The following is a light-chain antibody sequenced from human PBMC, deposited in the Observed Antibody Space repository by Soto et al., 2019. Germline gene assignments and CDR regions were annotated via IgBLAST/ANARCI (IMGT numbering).Light chain of an antibody. CDR2: EVT. CDR3: SSYTNTHTRACV. J-gene: IGLJ1*01. Sequence: QSALTQPASVSGSPGQSITISCTGTSGDIGSYNRVSWYQQHPGKAPKLIIYEVTDRPSGVSNRVSGSKSGNTASLTISGLQAEDEAEYYYSSYTNTHTRACVFGTGTKITVL. CDR1: SGDIGSYNR. V-gene: IGLV2-14*01.